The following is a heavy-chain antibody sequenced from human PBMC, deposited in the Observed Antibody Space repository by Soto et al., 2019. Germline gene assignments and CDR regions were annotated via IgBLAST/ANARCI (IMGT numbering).Heavy chain of an antibody. J-gene: IGHJ4*02. Sequence: GASGKVSCKASGYTFTSYYMHWVRQAPGQGLEWMGIINPSGGSTSYAQKFQGRVTMTTDTSTSTAYMELRSLRSDDTAVYYCARVGLGTSDDYWGQGTLVTVSS. V-gene: IGHV1-46*01. CDR2: INPSGGST. CDR1: GYTFTSYY. CDR3: ARVGLGTSDDY. D-gene: IGHD2-2*01.